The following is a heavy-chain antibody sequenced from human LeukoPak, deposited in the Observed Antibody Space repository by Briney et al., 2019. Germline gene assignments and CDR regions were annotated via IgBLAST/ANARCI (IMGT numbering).Heavy chain of an antibody. D-gene: IGHD3-10*01. V-gene: IGHV4-34*01. Sequence: SETLSLTCAVYGGSFSGYYWSWIRQPPGKGLEWIGEINHIGSTNYNPSLKSRVTISVATSKHQFSLKLSSVTAADTAVYYCARGYGSGPWDYWGQGTLVTVSS. J-gene: IGHJ4*02. CDR2: INHIGST. CDR1: GGSFSGYY. CDR3: ARGYGSGPWDY.